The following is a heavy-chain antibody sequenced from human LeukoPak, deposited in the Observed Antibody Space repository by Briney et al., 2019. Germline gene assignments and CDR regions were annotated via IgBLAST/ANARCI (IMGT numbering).Heavy chain of an antibody. D-gene: IGHD3-10*01. Sequence: GGSLRLSCAASGFTFSSYGMHWVRQAPGKGLEWVAVISYDGSNKYYADSVKGRFIISRDNSKNTLYLQMNSLRAEDTAVYYCAKGYYGSGSYLDYWGQGTLVTVSS. V-gene: IGHV3-30*18. CDR1: GFTFSSYG. CDR3: AKGYYGSGSYLDY. CDR2: ISYDGSNK. J-gene: IGHJ4*02.